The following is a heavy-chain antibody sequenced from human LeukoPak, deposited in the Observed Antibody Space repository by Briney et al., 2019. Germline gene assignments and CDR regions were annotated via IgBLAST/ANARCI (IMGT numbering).Heavy chain of an antibody. CDR1: GFSVSSNY. V-gene: IGHV3-53*01. J-gene: IGHJ6*02. CDR3: ARVGDFWSYFYYNMDV. Sequence: PGGSLRLSCSASGFSVSSNYMSWVRQAPGKGLEWVSFIYSGGTTYYADSVKSRFTISRDTSMNTLYLQMNSLRAEDTATYYCARVGDFWSYFYYNMDVWGQGTTVTVSS. D-gene: IGHD3-3*01. CDR2: IYSGGTT.